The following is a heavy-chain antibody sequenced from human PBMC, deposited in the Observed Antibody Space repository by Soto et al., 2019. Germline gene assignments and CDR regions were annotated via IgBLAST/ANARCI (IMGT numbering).Heavy chain of an antibody. CDR2: ASHTGGT. J-gene: IGHJ6*02. Sequence: QVQVQQWGAGLLKFSETLSLTCAVNGGSFSGWHWNWIRQPPGKGLEWIGEASHTGGTNYHSSLESRVTISVDRSRNQLSLKLTSVSAADTAVYYCARSRNLDVWGPGTTVIVSS. D-gene: IGHD1-1*01. V-gene: IGHV4-34*01. CDR3: ARSRNLDV. CDR1: GGSFSGWH.